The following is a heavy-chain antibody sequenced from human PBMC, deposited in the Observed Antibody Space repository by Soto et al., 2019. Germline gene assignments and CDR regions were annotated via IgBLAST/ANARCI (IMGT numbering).Heavy chain of an antibody. CDR3: ARVGVDYGDSSLGMDV. J-gene: IGHJ6*02. CDR1: GYTFTSYG. Sequence: ASVKVSCKASGYTFTSYGISWVRQAPGQGLEWMGWISAYNGNTNYAQKLQGRVTMTTDTSTSTAYMELRSLRSDDTAVYYCARVGVDYGDSSLGMDVWGQGTTVTASS. CDR2: ISAYNGNT. D-gene: IGHD4-17*01. V-gene: IGHV1-18*01.